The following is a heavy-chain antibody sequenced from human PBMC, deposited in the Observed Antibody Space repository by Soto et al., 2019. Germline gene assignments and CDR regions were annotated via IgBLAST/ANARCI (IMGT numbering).Heavy chain of an antibody. J-gene: IGHJ4*02. Sequence: SVKVSCKASGGTFSSYAISWVRQAPGQGLEWMGGIIPIFGTANYAQKFQGRVTITADESTSTAYMELSSLRFEDTAVYYCARDGTIDRDSSGYYYYFDYWGQGTLVTVSS. CDR3: ARDGTIDRDSSGYYYYFDY. CDR1: GGTFSSYA. V-gene: IGHV1-69*13. CDR2: IIPIFGTA. D-gene: IGHD3-22*01.